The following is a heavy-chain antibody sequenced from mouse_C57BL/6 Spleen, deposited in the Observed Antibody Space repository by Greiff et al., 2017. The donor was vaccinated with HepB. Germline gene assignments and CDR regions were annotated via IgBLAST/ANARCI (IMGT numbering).Heavy chain of an antibody. CDR3: ARRTLTGTWGYYFDY. CDR1: GFTFSDYG. CDR2: ISSGSSTI. Sequence: EVKLMESGGGLVKPGGSLKLSCAASGFTFSDYGMHWVRQAPEKGLEWVAYISSGSSTIYYADTVKGRFTISRDNAKNTLFLQMTSLRSEDTAMYYCARRTLTGTWGYYFDYWGQGTTLTVSS. V-gene: IGHV5-17*01. D-gene: IGHD4-1*01. J-gene: IGHJ2*01.